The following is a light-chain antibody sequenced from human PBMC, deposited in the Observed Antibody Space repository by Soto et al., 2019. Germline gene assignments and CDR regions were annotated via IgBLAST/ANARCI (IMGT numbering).Light chain of an antibody. CDR2: EVS. V-gene: IGLV2-14*01. Sequence: QSVLTPPASVSGSPGQSITISCTGTSSDVGGYNYVSWYQQHPGKAPKLMIYEVSNRPSGVSNRFSGSKSGNTASLTISGFQAEYEAYNYASSYTSSSTRVFGRGTKLTVL. CDR3: SSYTSSSTRV. CDR1: SSDVGGYNY. J-gene: IGLJ3*02.